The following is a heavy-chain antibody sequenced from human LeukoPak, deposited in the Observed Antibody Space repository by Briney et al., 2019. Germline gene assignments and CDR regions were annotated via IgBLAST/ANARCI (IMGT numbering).Heavy chain of an antibody. J-gene: IGHJ4*02. Sequence: SETPSLTCTVSGGSFSSYYWSWIRQPAGKGLEWIGRIYTSGSTNYNPSLKSRVTMSVDTSKNQFSLKLSSVTAADTAVYYCARAVFVEMATIYPYYFDYWGQGTLVTVSS. D-gene: IGHD5-24*01. CDR3: ARAVFVEMATIYPYYFDY. V-gene: IGHV4-4*07. CDR1: GGSFSSYY. CDR2: IYTSGST.